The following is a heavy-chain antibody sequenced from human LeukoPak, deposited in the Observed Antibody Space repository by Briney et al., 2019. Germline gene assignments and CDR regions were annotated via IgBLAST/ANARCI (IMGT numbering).Heavy chain of an antibody. CDR2: IYPGNSDI. Sequence: GESLKISCKGSGYSFTTYWIAWVRSMPGKGLEWMGVIYPGNSDITYSPSFQGQVTISVDKSISTAYLQWSSLKASDTAIYYCARHLSSITSCPHYWGQGTLVTVSS. D-gene: IGHD2-2*01. J-gene: IGHJ4*02. CDR1: GYSFTTYW. CDR3: ARHLSSITSCPHY. V-gene: IGHV5-51*01.